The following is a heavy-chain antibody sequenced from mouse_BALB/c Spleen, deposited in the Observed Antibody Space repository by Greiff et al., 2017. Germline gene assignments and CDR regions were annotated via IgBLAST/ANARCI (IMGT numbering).Heavy chain of an antibody. CDR2: ISSGGSYT. V-gene: IGHV5-9-4*01. Sequence: EVKVVESGGGLVKPGGSLKLSCAASGFTFSSYAMSWVRQSPEKRLEWVAEISSGGSYTYYPDTVTGRFTISRDNAKNTLYLEMSSLRSEDTAMYYCASVGYAMDYWGQGTSVTVSS. J-gene: IGHJ4*01. CDR3: ASVGYAMDY. CDR1: GFTFSSYA.